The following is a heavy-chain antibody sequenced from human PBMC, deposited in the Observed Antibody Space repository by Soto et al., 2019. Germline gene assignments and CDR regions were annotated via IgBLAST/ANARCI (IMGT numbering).Heavy chain of an antibody. V-gene: IGHV4-39*01. CDR3: ARHPHGPPRDYYYGMNV. Sequence: SETLSLTCTVSGGSVSSSSYYGGWIRQPPGKGLEWIGSIYYSVSTYYNPSLKSRVCIWVDTSKDQFSLKLGSVTAADTAVYYCARHPHGPPRDYYYGMNVWGQATRVTVSS. J-gene: IGHJ6*02. CDR1: GGSVSSSSYY. CDR2: IYYSVST.